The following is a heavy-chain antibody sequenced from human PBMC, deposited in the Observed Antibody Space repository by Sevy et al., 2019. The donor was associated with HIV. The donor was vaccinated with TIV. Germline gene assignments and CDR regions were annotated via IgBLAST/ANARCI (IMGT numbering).Heavy chain of an antibody. D-gene: IGHD1-26*01. CDR1: GGSITSLY. J-gene: IGHJ4*02. V-gene: IGHV4-59*08. CDR3: AGENAWGRGYS. Sequence: SETLSLTCTVSGGSITSLYWNWIRQPPGKGLEWIANIYYNGHINYNPSIKSRVTLSLITSKNQFSLGLSSVTGADTAMYYCAGENAWGRGYSWGQGTLVTVSS. CDR2: IYYNGHI.